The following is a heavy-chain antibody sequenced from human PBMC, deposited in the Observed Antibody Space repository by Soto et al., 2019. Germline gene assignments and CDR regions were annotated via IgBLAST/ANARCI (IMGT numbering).Heavy chain of an antibody. CDR2: IIPIFGTA. D-gene: IGHD2-15*01. CDR1: GGTFSSYA. J-gene: IGHJ6*02. V-gene: IGHV1-69*06. CDR3: ARVVVVAATPSPPRYYGMDV. Sequence: SVKVSCKASGGTFSSYAISWVRQAPGQGLEWMGGIIPIFGTANYAQKFQGRVTITADKSTSTAYMELSSLRSEDTAVYYCARVVVVAATPSPPRYYGMDVWGQGTTVTVYS.